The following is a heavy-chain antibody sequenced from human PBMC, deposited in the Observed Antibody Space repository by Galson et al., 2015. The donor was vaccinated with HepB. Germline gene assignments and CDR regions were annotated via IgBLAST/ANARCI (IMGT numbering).Heavy chain of an antibody. V-gene: IGHV3-30*04. CDR1: GFTFSSYA. D-gene: IGHD6-13*01. CDR3: ARERYSSHDY. Sequence: SLRLSCAASGFTFSSYAMHWVRQAPGKGLEWVAVISYDGSNKYYADSVKGRFTISRDNSKNTLYLQMNSLRAEDTAVYYCARERYSSHDYWGQGTLVTVSS. J-gene: IGHJ4*02. CDR2: ISYDGSNK.